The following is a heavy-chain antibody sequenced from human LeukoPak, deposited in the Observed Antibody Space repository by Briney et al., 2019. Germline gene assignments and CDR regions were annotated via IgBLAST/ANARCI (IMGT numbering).Heavy chain of an antibody. CDR1: GYTFTSYG. V-gene: IGHV1-18*01. D-gene: IGHD3-10*01. CDR2: ISAYNGNT. J-gene: IGHJ3*02. Sequence: EASVKVSCKASGYTFTSYGISWVRQAPGQGLEWMGWISAYNGNTDYAQKLQGRVTMTTDTSTSTAYMELRSLRSDDTAVYYCARSLRGDLDPFDIWGQGTMVTVSS. CDR3: ARSLRGDLDPFDI.